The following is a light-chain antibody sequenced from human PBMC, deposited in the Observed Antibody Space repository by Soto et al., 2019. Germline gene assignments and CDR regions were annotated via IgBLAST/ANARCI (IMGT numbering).Light chain of an antibody. CDR2: AAS. V-gene: IGKV1-27*01. Sequence: DIQMTQSPSSLSASVGDRVTITCRASQGISNYLAWDQQKPGKVPKLLIYAASTLHSGVPSRFSGSGAGTDFTLIISSVQAEVVATYCCQNYNSAPPTFGGGTKVEIK. CDR3: QNYNSAPPT. J-gene: IGKJ4*01. CDR1: QGISNY.